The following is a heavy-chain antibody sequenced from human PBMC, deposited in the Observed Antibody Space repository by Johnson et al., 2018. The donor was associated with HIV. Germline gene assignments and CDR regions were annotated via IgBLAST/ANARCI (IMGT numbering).Heavy chain of an antibody. CDR1: GFTFDHYD. J-gene: IGHJ3*02. CDR3: AREQELIGERAFDI. CDR2: ITWNGGST. Sequence: VQLVESGGHVVRPGGSLRLSCAASGFTFDHYDMSWVRQVPGKGLEWVSGITWNGGSTGYADSVKGRFIISRDNAKNSLYLQMNSLRAEDTAVYYCAREQELIGERAFDIWGQGTMVTVSS. V-gene: IGHV3-20*04. D-gene: IGHD6-13*01.